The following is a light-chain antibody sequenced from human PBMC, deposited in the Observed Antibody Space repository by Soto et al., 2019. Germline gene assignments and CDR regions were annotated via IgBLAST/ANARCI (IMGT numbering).Light chain of an antibody. CDR2: AAS. CDR3: QQRSNWPFT. CDR1: QSVSSSY. V-gene: IGKV3D-20*02. J-gene: IGKJ4*01. Sequence: EIVLTQSPGTLSLSPGERASQSCRASQSVSSSYLAWYQQKPGQVPRLLMYAASNRATGIPARFSGSGSGTDFTLTISSLEPEDFAVYYCQQRSNWPFTFGGGTKVDIK.